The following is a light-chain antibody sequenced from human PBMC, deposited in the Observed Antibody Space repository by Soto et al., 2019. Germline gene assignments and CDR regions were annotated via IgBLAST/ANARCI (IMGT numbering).Light chain of an antibody. J-gene: IGKJ4*01. CDR1: QGISNW. Sequence: DIQMTQSPSSVSASVGDRVTITCRASQGISNWLAWYQQKPGKAPNLLIYKTSTLETGVPSRFSGSGSGTDFTLPITNLQPEDFATYYCQRFHTSPLTFGGGTKVEIK. CDR3: QRFHTSPLT. V-gene: IGKV1D-12*01. CDR2: KTS.